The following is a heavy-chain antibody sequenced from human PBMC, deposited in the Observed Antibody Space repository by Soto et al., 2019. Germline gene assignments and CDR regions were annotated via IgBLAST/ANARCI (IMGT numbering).Heavy chain of an antibody. Sequence: GGSLRLSCAASGFTFSSFDMHWVRQAPGKGLEWVSSIGVAGDTYYAGSVKGRFTISRENAKNSLYFQMNSLRADDTAVYYCERDLAAVGAYFDYWGQGTLVTVSS. CDR2: IGVAGDT. D-gene: IGHD6-13*01. J-gene: IGHJ4*02. CDR1: GFTFSSFD. CDR3: ERDLAAVGAYFDY. V-gene: IGHV3-13*04.